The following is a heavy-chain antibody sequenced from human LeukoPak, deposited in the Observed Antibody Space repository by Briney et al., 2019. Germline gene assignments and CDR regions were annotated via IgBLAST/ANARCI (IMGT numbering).Heavy chain of an antibody. CDR1: GFTVSSNY. CDR3: ARVPTPGGGGGFYYYYMDV. CDR2: IYSGGSS. V-gene: IGHV3-53*05. J-gene: IGHJ6*03. D-gene: IGHD3-16*01. Sequence: GGSLRLSCAASGFTVSSNYMSWVRQAPGKGLEWVSVIYSGGSSYYADSVKGRFTISRDNSKNTLYLQMSSLRAEDTAVYYCARVPTPGGGGGFYYYYMDVWGKGTTVTVSS.